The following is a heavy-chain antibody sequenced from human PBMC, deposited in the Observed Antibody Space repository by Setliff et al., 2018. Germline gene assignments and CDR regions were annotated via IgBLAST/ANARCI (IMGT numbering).Heavy chain of an antibody. CDR2: ISGSGGST. Sequence: GGSLRLSCAASGFTFTSYAMNWVRQAPGKGLEWVSAISGSGGSTNYADSVKGRFTISRDNAKNTLYLQMNRLRAEDTAVYYCTRDWGEAGSTNAFDIWGQGTVVTVSS. CDR1: GFTFTSYA. CDR3: TRDWGEAGSTNAFDI. J-gene: IGHJ3*02. D-gene: IGHD1-26*01. V-gene: IGHV3-23*01.